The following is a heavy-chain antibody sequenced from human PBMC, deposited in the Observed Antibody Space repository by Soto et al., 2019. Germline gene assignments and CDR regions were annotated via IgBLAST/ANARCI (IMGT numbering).Heavy chain of an antibody. CDR2: ISGSGGST. V-gene: IGHV3-23*01. D-gene: IGHD4-17*01. J-gene: IGHJ6*03. Sequence: EVQLLESGGGLVHPGGSLRLSCAASGFTFSSYAMSWVRQAPGKGLEWVSAISGSGGSTYYADSVKGRFTISRDNSKNKLYQQVTSLGAEETAVYYCAKATGDYIYYYSCHMADWGKGTTVPVSS. CDR3: AKATGDYIYYYSCHMAD. CDR1: GFTFSSYA.